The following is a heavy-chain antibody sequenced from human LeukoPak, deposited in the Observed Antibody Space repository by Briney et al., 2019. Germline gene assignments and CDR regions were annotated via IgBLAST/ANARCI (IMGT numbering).Heavy chain of an antibody. CDR3: ARGTYTSSRFDP. CDR1: VGPMSSGTYN. J-gene: IGHJ5*02. Sequence: PSETLSLTCTVSVGPMSSGTYNWGWIGQPPGKGREWIGSIYYSGSTYYTPSLKSRVTISVDTSRNQFSLKLSSVTAADTAMYYCARGTYTSSRFDPWGQGTLVTVSS. V-gene: IGHV4-39*01. CDR2: IYYSGST. D-gene: IGHD6-6*01.